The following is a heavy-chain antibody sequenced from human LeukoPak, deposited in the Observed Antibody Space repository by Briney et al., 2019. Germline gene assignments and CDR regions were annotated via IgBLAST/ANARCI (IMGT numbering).Heavy chain of an antibody. D-gene: IGHD6-19*01. Sequence: PGGSLRLSCTASGFTFGDYAMSWVRQAPGKGLEWVGFIRSKAYGGTTEYAASVKGRFTISRDDSKSIAYLQMNSLKTEDTAVYYCSISPKSMFATTGYSSGWYVRYFDLWGRGTLVTVSS. CDR1: GFTFGDYA. J-gene: IGHJ2*01. CDR3: SISPKSMFATTGYSSGWYVRYFDL. V-gene: IGHV3-49*04. CDR2: IRSKAYGGTT.